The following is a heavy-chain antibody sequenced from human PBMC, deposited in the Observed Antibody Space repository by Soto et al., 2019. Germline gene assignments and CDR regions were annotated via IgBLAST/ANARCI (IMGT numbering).Heavy chain of an antibody. D-gene: IGHD6-19*01. J-gene: IGHJ4*02. CDR2: ISYDGSNK. V-gene: IGHV3-30-3*01. CDR3: AREDIAVAADY. CDR1: GFTFSSYA. Sequence: QVQLVESGGGVVQPVRSLRLSCAASGFTFSSYAMHWVRQAPGKGLEGVAVISYDGSNKYYADSVKGRFTISRDNSKNTLYLQMNSLRAEDTAVYYCAREDIAVAADYWGQGTLVTVSS.